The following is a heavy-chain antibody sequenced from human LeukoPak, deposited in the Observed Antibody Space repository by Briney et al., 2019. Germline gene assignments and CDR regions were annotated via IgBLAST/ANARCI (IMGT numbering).Heavy chain of an antibody. J-gene: IGHJ4*02. CDR3: ARASRAAAGLYYFDY. D-gene: IGHD6-13*01. Sequence: ASVKVSCAASGYTFTSYYMHWVRQAPGQGLEWMGIINPSGGSTSYAQKFQGRVTMTRDTSTSTVYMELSSLRSEDTAVYYCARASRAAAGLYYFDYWGQGTLVTVSS. V-gene: IGHV1-46*01. CDR2: INPSGGST. CDR1: GYTFTSYY.